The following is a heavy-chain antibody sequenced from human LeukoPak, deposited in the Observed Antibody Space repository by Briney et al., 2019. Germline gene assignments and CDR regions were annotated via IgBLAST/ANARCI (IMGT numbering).Heavy chain of an antibody. D-gene: IGHD3-22*01. J-gene: IGHJ4*02. CDR3: ARDANYYDSRGENYFNY. CDR1: GFAFISYW. Sequence: PGGSMRLSCAASGFAFISYWMSWVRQAPGKGLEWVASIKRDGSDAYYVDSVKGRFTISRDNDKNSLYLQLNSLRVEDTAVYYCARDANYYDSRGENYFNYCGQGTLVTVSS. CDR2: IKRDGSDA. V-gene: IGHV3-7*01.